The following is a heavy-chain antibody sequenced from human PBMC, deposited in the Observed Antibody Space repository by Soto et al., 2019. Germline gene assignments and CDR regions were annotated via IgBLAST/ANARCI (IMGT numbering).Heavy chain of an antibody. CDR1: GFTFSSFA. J-gene: IGHJ4*02. Sequence: EVQLLESGGGLAQPGGSLRLSCAASGFTFSSFAVSWVRQAPGKGLEWVSTLSSSGGRTYYADSVKGRFTISRDNSKNTLYLQMTSLRAEDTAVYYCAKGDRYFDWLFDYWGQGTLVTVSS. D-gene: IGHD3-9*01. CDR3: AKGDRYFDWLFDY. V-gene: IGHV3-23*01. CDR2: LSSSGGRT.